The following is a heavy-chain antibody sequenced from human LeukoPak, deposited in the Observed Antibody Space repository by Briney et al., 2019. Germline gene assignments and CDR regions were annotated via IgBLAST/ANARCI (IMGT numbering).Heavy chain of an antibody. V-gene: IGHV1-18*01. CDR2: ISGHAGNT. Sequence: ASVKVSCKTSGYTFTAYGITWVRQAPGQGLEWMGWISGHAGNTDYSQKFQGRVTLTTDTSTSTAYMELTTLRSDDTAVYYCARVGGPYYDFWSGYGDWGQGTLVTVSS. CDR3: ARVGGPYYDFWSGYGD. CDR1: GYTFTAYG. J-gene: IGHJ4*02. D-gene: IGHD3-3*01.